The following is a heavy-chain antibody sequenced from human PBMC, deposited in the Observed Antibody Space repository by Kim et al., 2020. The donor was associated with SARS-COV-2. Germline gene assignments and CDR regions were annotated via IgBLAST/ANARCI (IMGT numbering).Heavy chain of an antibody. V-gene: IGHV3-21*01. D-gene: IGHD2-2*01. J-gene: IGHJ6*02. Sequence: GGSLRLSCAASGFTFSSYSMNWVRQAPGKGLEWVSSISSSSSYIYYADSVKGRFTISRDNAKNSLYLQMNSLRAEDTAVYYCARDCSSTSCPVGYYYYYGMDVWGQGTTVTVSS. CDR1: GFTFSSYS. CDR3: ARDCSSTSCPVGYYYYYGMDV. CDR2: ISSSSSYI.